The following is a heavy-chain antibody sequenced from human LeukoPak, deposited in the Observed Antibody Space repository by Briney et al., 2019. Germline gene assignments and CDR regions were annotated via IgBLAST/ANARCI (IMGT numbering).Heavy chain of an antibody. CDR2: FSGGGDRT. CDR3: AKDSGYDFFVDYFDY. D-gene: IGHD5-12*01. Sequence: PGGSLRLSCAASGFTFSGYAMSWVRQAPGKGLEWVSTFSGGGDRTYYADSVKGRFTISRDKSKNTLHLQMNSLRVEDTAVYYCAKDSGYDFFVDYFDYWGQGTLVTVSS. CDR1: GFTFSGYA. J-gene: IGHJ4*02. V-gene: IGHV3-23*01.